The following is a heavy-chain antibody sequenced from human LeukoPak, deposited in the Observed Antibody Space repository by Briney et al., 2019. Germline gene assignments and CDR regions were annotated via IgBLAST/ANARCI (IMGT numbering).Heavy chain of an antibody. CDR1: GFTFSSYW. CDR3: ARVCRDGYTWDY. D-gene: IGHD5-24*01. Sequence: GGSLRLSCAASGFTFSSYWMSWVRQAPGKGLEWVSAITGSGDSTYYADSVKGRFTISRDNSKNTLYLQMNSLRAEDTAVYYCARVCRDGYTWDYWGQGTLVTVSS. J-gene: IGHJ4*02. V-gene: IGHV3-23*01. CDR2: ITGSGDST.